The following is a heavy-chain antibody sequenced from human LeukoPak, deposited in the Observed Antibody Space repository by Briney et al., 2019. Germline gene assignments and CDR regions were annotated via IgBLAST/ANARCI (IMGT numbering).Heavy chain of an antibody. J-gene: IGHJ5*02. D-gene: IGHD6-13*01. V-gene: IGHV5-51*01. CDR3: ARPAYSSSLSSHFDP. CDR1: GYRFSAYW. CDR2: IYPRDSEI. Sequence: GESLKISCEGSGYRFSAYWIAWVRQMPGKGLDWMGSIYPRDSEIRYSPSFQGQVTISADNSISTAYLQWSSLKASDTAMYYCARPAYSSSLSSHFDPWGQGTLVTVSS.